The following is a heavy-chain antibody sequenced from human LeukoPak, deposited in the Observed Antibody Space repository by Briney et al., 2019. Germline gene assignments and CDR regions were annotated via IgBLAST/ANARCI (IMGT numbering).Heavy chain of an antibody. Sequence: PSETLSLTCTVSGGSISSSSYYWGWIRQPPGKGLEWIGSIYYSGSTYYNPSLKSRVTISVDTSKNQFSLKLSSVTAADTAVYYCARVGMDSSSWFTVRWGQGTLVTVSS. CDR1: GGSISSSSYY. CDR3: ARVGMDSSSWFTVR. D-gene: IGHD6-13*01. V-gene: IGHV4-39*07. CDR2: IYYSGST. J-gene: IGHJ4*02.